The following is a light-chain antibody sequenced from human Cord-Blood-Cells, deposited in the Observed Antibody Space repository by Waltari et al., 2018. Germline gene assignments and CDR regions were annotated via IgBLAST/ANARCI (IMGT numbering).Light chain of an antibody. CDR1: QSVSSSY. CDR3: QQYGSSPPLT. CDR2: GAS. J-gene: IGKJ4*01. V-gene: IGKV3-20*01. Sequence: EIVLTQSPGTLSLSPGERATLTCRASQSVSSSYLAWYQQKPVQAHRLLIYGASSRATGIPDRVSGSGSGRDLTVTVITLAPEGLAVYYCQQYGSSPPLTFGGGTKVESK.